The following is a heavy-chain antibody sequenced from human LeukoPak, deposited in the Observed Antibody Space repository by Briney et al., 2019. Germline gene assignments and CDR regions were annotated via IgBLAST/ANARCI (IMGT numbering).Heavy chain of an antibody. J-gene: IGHJ4*02. CDR3: ARGRIAAAGAIDY. CDR2: INPRNGGT. Sequence: PSVKVSCLVSRYTLTGFYIHWVRPAAGQGLEWVAWINPRNGGTHSAQKFQGRVTLTRDTSISTAYMEMRKLTSDHTAFFYCARGRIAAAGAIDYWGQGARVTVSS. V-gene: IGHV1-2*02. CDR1: RYTLTGFY. D-gene: IGHD6-13*01.